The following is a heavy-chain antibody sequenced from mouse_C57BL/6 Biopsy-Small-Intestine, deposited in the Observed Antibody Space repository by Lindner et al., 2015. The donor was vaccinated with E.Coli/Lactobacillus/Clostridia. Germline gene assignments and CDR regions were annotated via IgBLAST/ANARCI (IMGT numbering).Heavy chain of an antibody. Sequence: SVKVSCKASGYTFTSYGISWVRQAPGQGLEWMGWISAYNGNTNYAQKLQGRVTMTTDTSTTTAYMEVRSLRSDDTAVYYCATDRNAGNYKYYYGMDVWGQGTTVTVSS. CDR2: ISAYNGNT. CDR3: ATDRNAGNYKYYYGMDV. J-gene: IGHJ1*01. D-gene: IGHD1-1*01. CDR1: GYTFTSYG. V-gene: IGHV1-74*01.